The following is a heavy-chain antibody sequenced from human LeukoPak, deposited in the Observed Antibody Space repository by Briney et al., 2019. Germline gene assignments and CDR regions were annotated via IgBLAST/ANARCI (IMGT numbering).Heavy chain of an antibody. CDR2: ISSSSSYI. CDR3: AELGITMIGGV. J-gene: IGHJ6*04. CDR1: GYSISSGH. D-gene: IGHD3-10*02. Sequence: PSETLSLTCTVSGYSISSGHYWGWIRQPPGKGLEWVSSISSSSSYIYYADSVKGRFTISRDNAKNSLYLQMNSLRAEDTAVYYCAELGITMIGGVWGKGTTVTISS. V-gene: IGHV3-21*01.